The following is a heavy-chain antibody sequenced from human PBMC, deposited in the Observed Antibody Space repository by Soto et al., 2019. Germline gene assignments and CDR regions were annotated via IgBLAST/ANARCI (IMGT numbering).Heavy chain of an antibody. CDR3: AGVGYYDSSGYSCGMDV. J-gene: IGHJ6*02. V-gene: IGHV1-69*01. D-gene: IGHD3-22*01. Sequence: QVQLVQSGAEVKKPGSSVKVSCKAYGGTFSSYAISWVRQAPGQGLEWMGGIIPIFGTANYAQKFQGRVTITADESTSTAYMELSSLRSEDTAVYYCAGVGYYDSSGYSCGMDVWGQGTTVTVSS. CDR2: IIPIFGTA. CDR1: GGTFSSYA.